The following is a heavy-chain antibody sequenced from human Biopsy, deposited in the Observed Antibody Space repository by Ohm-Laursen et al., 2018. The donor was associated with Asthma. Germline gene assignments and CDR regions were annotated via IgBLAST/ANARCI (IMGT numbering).Heavy chain of an antibody. CDR3: ARVMELELLDY. CDR2: IKQDGSEK. D-gene: IGHD1-7*01. V-gene: IGHV3-7*03. Sequence: SLRLSCAASGFTFSSYWMSWVRQAPGKGLGWVANIKQDGSEKYYVDSVKGRFTISRDNAKNSLYLQMNSLRAEDTAVYYCARVMELELLDYWGQGTLVTVSS. CDR1: GFTFSSYW. J-gene: IGHJ4*02.